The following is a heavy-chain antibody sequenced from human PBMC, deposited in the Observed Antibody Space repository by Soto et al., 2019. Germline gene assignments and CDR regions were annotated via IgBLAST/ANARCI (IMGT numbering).Heavy chain of an antibody. CDR3: TRSGVPAATYYYYYYMDV. Sequence: GGSLRLSCTASGFTFGDYSMSWFRQAPGKGLEWVVFIRSKAYGGTTEYAASVKGRFTISRDDSKRIAYLQMNSLKTEDTAVYYCTRSGVPAATYYYYYYMDVWGKGTTVTVSS. CDR1: GFTFGDYS. D-gene: IGHD2-2*01. J-gene: IGHJ6*03. CDR2: IRSKAYGGTT. V-gene: IGHV3-49*03.